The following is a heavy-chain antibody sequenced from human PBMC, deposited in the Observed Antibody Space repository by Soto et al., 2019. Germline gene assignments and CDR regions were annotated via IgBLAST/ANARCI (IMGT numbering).Heavy chain of an antibody. D-gene: IGHD2-15*01. CDR2: IDFRGTT. Sequence: SETLSLTCTVAGGSIIRSSYFWDWIRRPPGRGLEWFGSIDFRGTTYTIPTLDSLLTISVDTSKNHCSRKLDSVTAANTALDYCSRCYPEGVDPWGRGSLVTVSS. V-gene: IGHV4-39*02. CDR1: GGSIIRSSYF. CDR3: SRCYPEGVDP. J-gene: IGHJ5*02.